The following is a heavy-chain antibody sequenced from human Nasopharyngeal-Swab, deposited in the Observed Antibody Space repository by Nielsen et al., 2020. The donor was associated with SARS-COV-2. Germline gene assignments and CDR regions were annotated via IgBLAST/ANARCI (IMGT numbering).Heavy chain of an antibody. CDR3: AKDKLVAMTTVTSFDG. CDR2: ISWNSVTI. J-gene: IGHJ4*02. CDR1: GFSFDDYA. D-gene: IGHD4-17*01. V-gene: IGHV3-9*01. Sequence: SLKISCVASGFSFDDYAMHWVRQTPGKGLEWVSGISWNSVTIGYADSVKGRFTISRDNTKNSISLQMNSLRPEDTALYYCAKDKLVAMTTVTSFDGWGQGTLVTVSS.